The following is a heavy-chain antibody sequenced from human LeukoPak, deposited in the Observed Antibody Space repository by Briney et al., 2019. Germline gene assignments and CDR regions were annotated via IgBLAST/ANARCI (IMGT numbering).Heavy chain of an antibody. CDR2: INPNSGGT. CDR3: AREYDSGSYYWPY. V-gene: IGHV1-2*02. J-gene: IGHJ4*02. Sequence: ASVKVSCKASGYTFTGYYIYWVRQAPGQGLEWMGWINPNSGGTNYAQKFQGRVTMTRDTSISTAYMELSRLRSDDTAVYYCAREYDSGSYYWPYWGQGTLVTVSS. D-gene: IGHD3-10*01. CDR1: GYTFTGYY.